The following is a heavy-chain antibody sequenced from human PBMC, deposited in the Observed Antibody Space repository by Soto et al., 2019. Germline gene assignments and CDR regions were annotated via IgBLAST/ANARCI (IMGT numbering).Heavy chain of an antibody. CDR1: GYTFTSYY. CDR3: ASDLPPVDY. J-gene: IGHJ4*02. CDR2: ISAYNGNT. Sequence: QVQLVQSGAEVKKPGASVKVSCKASGYTFTSYYISWVRQAPGQGLEWMGWISAYNGNTNYAQKLQGRDTMTTDTSTRTASMQLRSLRSDVTPVYYCASDLPPVDYWAQGPLVTVSS. V-gene: IGHV1-18*01.